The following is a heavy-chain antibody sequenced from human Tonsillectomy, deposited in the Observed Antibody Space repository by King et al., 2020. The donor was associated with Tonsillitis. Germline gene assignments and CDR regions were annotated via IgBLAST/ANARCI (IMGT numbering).Heavy chain of an antibody. J-gene: IGHJ4*02. CDR1: GFTFSNYW. CDR3: MKDQGCG. CDR2: VNPDGSDT. D-gene: IGHD2-21*01. Sequence: VQLVESGGGLVQPGGSLRLSCVASGFTFSNYWMHWVRQSPGKGPVWVSRVNPDGSDTTYADSVQGRFTISRDNAKSTLYLQMNGLRDDDTGVYYCMKDQGCGWGQGTLVTVSS. V-gene: IGHV3-74*01.